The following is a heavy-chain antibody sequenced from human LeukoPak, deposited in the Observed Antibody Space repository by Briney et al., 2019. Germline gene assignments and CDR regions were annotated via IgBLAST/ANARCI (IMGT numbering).Heavy chain of an antibody. J-gene: IGHJ6*02. D-gene: IGHD1-26*01. CDR1: GFTFSSYA. Sequence: GGSLRLSCAASGFTFSSYAMSWVRQAPGKGLEWVSAISGSGGSTYYADSVKGRFTISRDNSKNTLYLQMNSLRAEDTAVYYCARIDTLVGATVYYYYGMDVWGQGTTVTVSS. CDR2: ISGSGGST. V-gene: IGHV3-23*01. CDR3: ARIDTLVGATVYYYYGMDV.